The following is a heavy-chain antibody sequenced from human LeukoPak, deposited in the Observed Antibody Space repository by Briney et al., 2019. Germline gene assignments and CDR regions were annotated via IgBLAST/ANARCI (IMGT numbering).Heavy chain of an antibody. V-gene: IGHV3-74*01. CDR1: GFTFRTDW. J-gene: IGHJ4*02. CDR3: GSGGWLLDY. CDR2: TNSDGSST. Sequence: PGGSLRLSCVGSGFTFRTDWVNWVRQAPGKGLVWVSRTNSDGSSTTYADSVKGRFTISRDNAKNTVYLQMNSLRAEDTAVYYCGSGGWLLDYWGQGTLVTVSS. D-gene: IGHD1-26*01.